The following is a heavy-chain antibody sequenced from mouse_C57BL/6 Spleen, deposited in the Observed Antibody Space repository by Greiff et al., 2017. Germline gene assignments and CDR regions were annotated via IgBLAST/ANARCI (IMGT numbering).Heavy chain of an antibody. D-gene: IGHD2-4*01. CDR2: INPYNGGT. V-gene: IGHV1-19*01. CDR3: ARRDYERGYYAMDY. CDR1: GYTFTDYY. J-gene: IGHJ4*01. Sequence: VQLQQSGPVLVKPGASVKMSCKASGYTFTDYYMNWVKQSHGKSLEWIGVINPYNGGTSYNQKFKGKATLTVDKSSSTAYMELNSLTSEDSAVYYCARRDYERGYYAMDYWGQGTSVTVSS.